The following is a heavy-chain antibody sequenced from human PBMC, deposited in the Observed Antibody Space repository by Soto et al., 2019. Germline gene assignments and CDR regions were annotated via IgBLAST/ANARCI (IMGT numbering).Heavy chain of an antibody. CDR2: IYPGDSDT. CDR3: ARLPIVVVPAAIDRDYYYGMDV. D-gene: IGHD2-2*02. J-gene: IGHJ6*02. Sequence: PGESLKISCKGSGYSFTSYWIGWVRQMPGKGLEWMGIIYPGDSDTRYSPSFQGQVTISADKSISTAYLQWSSLKASDTAMYYCARLPIVVVPAAIDRDYYYGMDVWGQGTTVTVSS. V-gene: IGHV5-51*01. CDR1: GYSFTSYW.